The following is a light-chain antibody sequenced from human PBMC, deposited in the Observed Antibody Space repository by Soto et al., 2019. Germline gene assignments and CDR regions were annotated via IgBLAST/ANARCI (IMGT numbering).Light chain of an antibody. J-gene: IGKJ3*01. V-gene: IGKV1-33*01. Sequence: DIQMTQSPSSLSASVGDRVTITCQASQDISNYLNWYQQKPGKAPKLLIYDASNLETGVPSRFSGSGSGTDFTFTISSLQPEDIATYYCQQYDNLPHPVGPGTKVDIK. CDR3: QQYDNLPHP. CDR1: QDISNY. CDR2: DAS.